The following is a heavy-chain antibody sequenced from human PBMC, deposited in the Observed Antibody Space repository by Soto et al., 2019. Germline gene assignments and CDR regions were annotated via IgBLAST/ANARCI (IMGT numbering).Heavy chain of an antibody. D-gene: IGHD2-2*01. J-gene: IGHJ3*02. Sequence: GSLRLSCAASGFTVSSYWMHWVRQGPGKGLVWVSRINSDESIISYADPVKGRFTISRDNSKNTLYLQMSSLRAEDTAVYYCARLYCKSSSCYSVGAFDIRGQGTVVTVS. CDR2: INSDESII. CDR3: ARLYCKSSSCYSVGAFDI. V-gene: IGHV3-74*01. CDR1: GFTVSSYW.